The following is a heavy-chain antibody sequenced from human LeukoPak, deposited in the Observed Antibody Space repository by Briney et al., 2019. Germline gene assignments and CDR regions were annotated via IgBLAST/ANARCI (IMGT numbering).Heavy chain of an antibody. CDR2: ISWNSGSI. Sequence: GRSLRLSCAASGFTFDDYAMHWVRQAPGKGLEWVSGISWNSGSIGYADSVKGRFTISRDNSKNTLYLQMNSLRAEDTAVYYCARDAIAAAGPYYYYGMDVWGQGTTVTVSS. V-gene: IGHV3-9*01. CDR1: GFTFDDYA. D-gene: IGHD6-13*01. J-gene: IGHJ6*02. CDR3: ARDAIAAAGPYYYYGMDV.